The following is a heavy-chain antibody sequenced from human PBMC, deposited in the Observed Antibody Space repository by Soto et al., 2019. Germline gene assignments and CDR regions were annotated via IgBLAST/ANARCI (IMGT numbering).Heavy chain of an antibody. J-gene: IGHJ4*02. CDR3: AKVISTIGSKQWLAQTKHQALDY. Sequence: QVNLVQSGAEVKKPGASVKVSCKASGYNFNGYYIHCVRQAPGQVLEWMGWMNPNTGGANYAQKFQGKVIMTTDTSISTAYLELRSLTSDDTAVYYCAKVISTIGSKQWLAQTKHQALDYWGQGTLVTVSS. D-gene: IGHD6-19*01. CDR1: GYNFNGYY. CDR2: MNPNTGGA. V-gene: IGHV1-2*02.